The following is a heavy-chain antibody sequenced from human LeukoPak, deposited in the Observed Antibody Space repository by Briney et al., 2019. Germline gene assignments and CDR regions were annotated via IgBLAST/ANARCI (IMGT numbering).Heavy chain of an antibody. CDR2: IYYSGST. Sequence: SETLSLTCTVSGGSISSYYWSWIRQPPGKGLEWIGYIYYSGSTNYNPSLKSRVTISVDTSKNQFSLKLSSVTAADTAVYYCAREKSGVCGIFFFDYWGQGPLVTVSS. CDR3: AREKSGVCGIFFFDY. D-gene: IGHD2-8*01. V-gene: IGHV4-59*01. CDR1: GGSISSYY. J-gene: IGHJ4*02.